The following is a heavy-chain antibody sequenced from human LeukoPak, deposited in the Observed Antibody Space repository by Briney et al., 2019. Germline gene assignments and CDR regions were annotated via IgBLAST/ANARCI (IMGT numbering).Heavy chain of an antibody. V-gene: IGHV3-73*01. CDR2: IRSKANSYAT. Sequence: PGGSLRLSCAASGFTFSGSAMHWVRQASGKGLEWVGRIRSKANSYATAYAASVKGRFTISRDDSKNTAYLQMNSLKIEDTAVYYCTAQIRQGAFDIWGQGTMVTVSS. D-gene: IGHD4-17*01. CDR1: GFTFSGSA. J-gene: IGHJ3*02. CDR3: TAQIRQGAFDI.